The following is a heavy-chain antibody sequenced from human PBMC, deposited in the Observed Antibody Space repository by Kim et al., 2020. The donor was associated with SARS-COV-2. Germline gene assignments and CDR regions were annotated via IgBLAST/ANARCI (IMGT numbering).Heavy chain of an antibody. J-gene: IGHJ3*01. V-gene: IGHV3-48*02. Sequence: GGSLRLSCTASGFTFSTHSMNWVRQAPGKGLEWLSHITSNSSTIYYADSVKGRFTISRDNAESSLYLQMNSLRDEDTAIYYCRGWVSTFDVWVQGTMVT. CDR3: RGWVSTFDV. D-gene: IGHD1-26*01. CDR2: ITSNSSTI. CDR1: GFTFSTHS.